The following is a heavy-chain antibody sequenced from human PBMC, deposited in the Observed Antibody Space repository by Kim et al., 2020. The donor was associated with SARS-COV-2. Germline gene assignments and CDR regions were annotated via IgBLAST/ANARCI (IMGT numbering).Heavy chain of an antibody. Sequence: SETLSLTCAVYGGSFSGYYWSWIRQPPGKGLEWIGEINHSGSTNYNPSLKSRVTISVDTSKNQFSLKLSSVTAADTAVYYCARSSPIGDYVWGSYRYTLGFDYWGQGTLVTVSS. V-gene: IGHV4-34*01. CDR2: INHSGST. CDR1: GGSFSGYY. CDR3: ARSSPIGDYVWGSYRYTLGFDY. J-gene: IGHJ4*02. D-gene: IGHD3-16*02.